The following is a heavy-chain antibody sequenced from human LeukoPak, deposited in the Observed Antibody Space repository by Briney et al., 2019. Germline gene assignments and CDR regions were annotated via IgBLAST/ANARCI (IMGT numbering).Heavy chain of an antibody. CDR1: GGSISSSSYY. CDR2: IYYSGST. V-gene: IGHV4-39*01. D-gene: IGHD3-22*01. J-gene: IGHJ4*02. Sequence: SETLSLTCTVSGGSISSSSYYWGWIRQLPGKGLEWIGSIYYSGSTYYNPSLKSRVTISVDTSKNQFSLKLSSVTAADTAVYYCARLSYDSSGYKYYFDYWGQGTLVTVSS. CDR3: ARLSYDSSGYKYYFDY.